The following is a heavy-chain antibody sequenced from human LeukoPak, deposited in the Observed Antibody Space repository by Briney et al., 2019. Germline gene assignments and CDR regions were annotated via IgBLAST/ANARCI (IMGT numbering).Heavy chain of an antibody. D-gene: IGHD4-17*01. Sequence: GGSLRLSCAASGFTVSGNYMSWVRQAPGKGLEWVSTISGTGGTTYYADSVKGRFTISRDNSKNTLFLQFNSLRADDTAVYYCAKGRGTTVTAAANYWGQGTLVTVSS. CDR3: AKGRGTTVTAAANY. CDR2: ISGTGGTT. CDR1: GFTVSGNY. V-gene: IGHV3-23*01. J-gene: IGHJ4*02.